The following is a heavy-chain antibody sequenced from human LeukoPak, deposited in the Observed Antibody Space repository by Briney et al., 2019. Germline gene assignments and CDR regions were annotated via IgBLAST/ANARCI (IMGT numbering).Heavy chain of an antibody. CDR1: GDSISSSSYF. Sequence: TSETLSLTCTVSGDSISSSSYFWGWIRQPPGKGLEWNGSIYYSGSTYYHPSLKSRVTISVDTSKNQFSLKLSSVTAADTAVYYCARDDGYYYDSSGYYYPGWGQGTLVTVSS. CDR3: ARDDGYYYDSSGYYYPG. J-gene: IGHJ4*02. CDR2: IYYSGST. D-gene: IGHD3-22*01. V-gene: IGHV4-39*07.